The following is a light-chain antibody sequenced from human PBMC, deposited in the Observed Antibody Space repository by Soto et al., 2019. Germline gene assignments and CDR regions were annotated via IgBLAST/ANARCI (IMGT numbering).Light chain of an antibody. J-gene: IGKJ1*01. Sequence: DIQMTQSPSSLSASVEDRVTIPSRASQRITAYLNWYQQKPGKAPKLLINAASSLQSGVPSRFSGSGSGTDFTLTISSLQPEDFATYYCQQSYSTPRTFGQGTKVEIK. CDR1: QRITAY. CDR3: QQSYSTPRT. V-gene: IGKV1-39*01. CDR2: AAS.